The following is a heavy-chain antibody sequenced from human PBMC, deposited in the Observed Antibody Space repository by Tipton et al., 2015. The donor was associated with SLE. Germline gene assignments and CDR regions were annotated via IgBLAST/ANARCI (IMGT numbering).Heavy chain of an antibody. CDR2: INVDGSGT. V-gene: IGHV3-74*01. CDR1: GFTFSSHW. CDR3: VRGGFGSGLDC. D-gene: IGHD3-10*01. J-gene: IGHJ4*02. Sequence: SLRLSCAASGFTFSSHWTHWVRQATGKGLVWVSQINVDGSGTTYADSVKGRFTLSRDNAKNAVYLQMNSLRAEDTAVYYCVRGGFGSGLDCWGQGTLVTVSP.